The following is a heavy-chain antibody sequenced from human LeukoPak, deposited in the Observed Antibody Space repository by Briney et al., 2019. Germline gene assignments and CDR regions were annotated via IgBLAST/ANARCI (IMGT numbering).Heavy chain of an antibody. CDR1: GGTFSSYA. V-gene: IGHV1-69*13. D-gene: IGHD3-22*01. J-gene: IGHJ4*02. Sequence: ASVKVSCKASGGTFSSYAISWVRQAPGQGLEWMGGIIPIFGTANYAQKFQGRVTITADESTSTAYMELGSLRSEDTAVYYCARGVSFDSSGYFYLYYFDYWGQGTLVTVSS. CDR2: IIPIFGTA. CDR3: ARGVSFDSSGYFYLYYFDY.